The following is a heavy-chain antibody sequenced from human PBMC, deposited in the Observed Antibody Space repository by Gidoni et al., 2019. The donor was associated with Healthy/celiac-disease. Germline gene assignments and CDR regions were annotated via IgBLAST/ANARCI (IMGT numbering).Heavy chain of an antibody. CDR1: AFTFSSDG. D-gene: IGHD4-17*01. CDR3: AGAPPPYGYAFDI. Sequence: QVPLVGSGGGLVQPVRSLRLSCAASAFTFSSDGMHWVRPAPGKGLGWVAVIWYDGSNKYYADYVKGRFTNSRDNSKNTLYLQMNSLRAEDTAVYYCAGAPPPYGYAFDIWGQGTMVTVSS. J-gene: IGHJ3*02. V-gene: IGHV3-33*01. CDR2: IWYDGSNK.